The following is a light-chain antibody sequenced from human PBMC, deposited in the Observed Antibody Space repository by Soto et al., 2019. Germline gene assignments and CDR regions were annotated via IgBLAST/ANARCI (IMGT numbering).Light chain of an antibody. CDR3: QQSYSTPFP. V-gene: IGKV1-39*01. CDR1: QSIISY. CDR2: AAS. J-gene: IGKJ3*01. Sequence: DIQMTQSPSSLSASVGDRVTITCRASQSIISYLNWYQQKPGKAPKLLSYAASSLQSGVPSRFSGSGSGTDFTLTISSLQPEDFATYYCQQSYSTPFPFGPGTKVDIK.